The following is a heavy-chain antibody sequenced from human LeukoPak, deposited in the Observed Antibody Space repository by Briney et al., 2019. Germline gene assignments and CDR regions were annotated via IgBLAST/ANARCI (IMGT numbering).Heavy chain of an antibody. J-gene: IGHJ5*02. CDR2: INPNSGGT. CDR3: ARDDSSSWFNWFDP. CDR1: GYTFTGYY. Sequence: ASVKVSCKASGYTFTGYYMHWVRQAPGQGLEWMGWINPNSGGTSYAQKFQGRVTMTRDTSISTAYMELSRLRSDDTAVYYCARDDSSSWFNWFDPWGQGTLVTVSS. D-gene: IGHD6-13*01. V-gene: IGHV1-2*02.